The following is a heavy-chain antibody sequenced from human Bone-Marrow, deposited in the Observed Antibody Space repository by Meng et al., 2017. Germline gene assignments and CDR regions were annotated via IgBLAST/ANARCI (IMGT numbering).Heavy chain of an antibody. D-gene: IGHD2-21*01. V-gene: IGHV3-30*04. Sequence: GESLKIPCAASGFTFTSYSMHWVRQAPGKGLDWVAVISYDGSQTHYGDSVKGRFTISRDNSKNTLFLQMNSLRDEDTALYYCERETLVITKGIEHWGQGTLVTVSS. CDR1: GFTFTSYS. J-gene: IGHJ4*02. CDR3: ERETLVITKGIEH. CDR2: ISYDGSQT.